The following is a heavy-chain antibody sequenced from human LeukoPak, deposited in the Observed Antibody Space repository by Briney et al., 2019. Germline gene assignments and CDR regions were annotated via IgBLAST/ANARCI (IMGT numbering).Heavy chain of an antibody. CDR2: ISSSGGTI. D-gene: IGHD2-8*01. Sequence: PGGSLRLSCVASGFTFSNYEIDWVRQAPGKGLEWLSYISSSGGTIYYADSAKGRFTISRDNAKNSLYLQMSSLRAEDTAVCYCAPLGAGVFDIWGQGTLVTVSS. CDR3: APLGAGVFDI. V-gene: IGHV3-48*03. J-gene: IGHJ3*02. CDR1: GFTFSNYE.